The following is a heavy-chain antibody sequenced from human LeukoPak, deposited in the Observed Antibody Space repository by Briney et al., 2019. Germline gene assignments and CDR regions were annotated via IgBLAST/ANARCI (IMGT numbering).Heavy chain of an antibody. CDR3: ARGDYDFWPPDY. V-gene: IGHV4-59*11. CDR2: IYYSGST. CDR1: GGSISSHY. D-gene: IGHD3-3*01. Sequence: SETLSLTCTVSGGSISSHYWSWIRQPPGKGLEWIGYIYYSGSTNYNPSLKSRVTISVDTSKNQFSLKLSSVTAADTAVYYCARGDYDFWPPDYWGQGTLVTVSS. J-gene: IGHJ4*02.